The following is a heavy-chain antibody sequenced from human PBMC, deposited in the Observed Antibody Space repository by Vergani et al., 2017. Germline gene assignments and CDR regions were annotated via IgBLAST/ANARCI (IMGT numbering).Heavy chain of an antibody. V-gene: IGHV4-38-2*01. D-gene: IGHD4-11*01. CDR2: IYHSGST. Sequence: QVQLQESGPGLVKPSETLSLTCAVSGYSISSGYYWGWIRQPPGKGLEWIGSIYHSGSTYYTPSLKSRVTISVDTSKNQFSLKLSSVTAADTAVYYCARGGDYSNYMDYYYMDVWGKGTTVTVSS. J-gene: IGHJ6*03. CDR3: ARGGDYSNYMDYYYMDV. CDR1: GYSISSGYY.